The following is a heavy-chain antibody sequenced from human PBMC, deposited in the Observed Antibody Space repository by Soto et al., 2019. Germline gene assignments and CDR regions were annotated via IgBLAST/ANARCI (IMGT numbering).Heavy chain of an antibody. CDR2: IYYSGST. J-gene: IGHJ6*02. D-gene: IGHD5-12*01. CDR1: GGSISSYY. CDR3: ARDLATRRWGNYYYYYGMDV. Sequence: QVQLQESGPGLVKPSETLSLTCTVSGGSISSYYWSWIRQPPGKGLEWIGYIYYSGSTNYNPSLKSRVTISVDTSKNQCSLKLSSVTAADTAVYYCARDLATRRWGNYYYYYGMDVWGQGTTVTVSS. V-gene: IGHV4-59*01.